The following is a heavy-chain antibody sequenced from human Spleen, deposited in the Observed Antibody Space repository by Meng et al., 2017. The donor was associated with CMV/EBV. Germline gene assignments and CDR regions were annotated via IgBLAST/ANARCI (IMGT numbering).Heavy chain of an antibody. V-gene: IGHV3-53*01. CDR2: IHSNANT. CDR1: GFTVSNTY. Sequence: GESLKISCAASGFTVSNTYMNWVRQAPGKGLEWVSVIHSNANTYYAGSVKGRFTISRDTSKNTLYLQMNSLRAEDTAVYFCARDRDRSGYSDAIDIWGQGTMVTVSS. J-gene: IGHJ3*02. CDR3: ARDRDRSGYSDAIDI. D-gene: IGHD3-22*01.